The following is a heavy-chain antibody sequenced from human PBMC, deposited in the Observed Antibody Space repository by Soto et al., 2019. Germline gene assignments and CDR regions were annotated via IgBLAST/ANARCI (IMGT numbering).Heavy chain of an antibody. CDR3: ARRLQFEYYYGMDV. Sequence: QVQLVQSGAEVKKPGSSVKVSCKASVGTFSSYAISWVRQAPGQGLEWMGGIIPIFGTANYAQKLQGRVTXXAXEXXSTAYMERSSLRSEDTAVYYCARRLQFEYYYGMDVWGQGTTVTVSS. D-gene: IGHD5-12*01. CDR2: IIPIFGTA. CDR1: VGTFSSYA. J-gene: IGHJ6*02. V-gene: IGHV1-69*12.